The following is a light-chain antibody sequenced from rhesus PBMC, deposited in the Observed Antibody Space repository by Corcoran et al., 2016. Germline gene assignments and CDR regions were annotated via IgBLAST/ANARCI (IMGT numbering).Light chain of an antibody. V-gene: IGKV1-36*02. J-gene: IGKJ3*01. CDR2: ATT. Sequence: DIQMTQSPSSLSASVGDRVTITCRASQGISDYLSWYQQKPGKAPKRLIYATTSLESGGPSRFSGSGSVTEFTLTISSLQPEDFAAYYCLQGYSNPFTFGPGTKLDIK. CDR3: LQGYSNPFT. CDR1: QGISDY.